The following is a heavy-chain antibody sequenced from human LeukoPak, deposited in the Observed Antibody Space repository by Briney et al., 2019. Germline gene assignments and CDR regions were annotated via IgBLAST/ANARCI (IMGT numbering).Heavy chain of an antibody. CDR3: ARDPDYDILTGYYGHKAFDI. CDR1: GFTFSSYS. CDR2: ISSTSNYI. V-gene: IGHV3-21*01. D-gene: IGHD3-9*01. Sequence: GGSLRLSCAASGFTFSSYSMNWVRQAGKGLEWVSSISSTSNYIYYADSVKGRFTISRDNAKNSLYVQMNSLRAEDTAVYYCARDPDYDILTGYYGHKAFDIWGQGTMVTVSS. J-gene: IGHJ3*02.